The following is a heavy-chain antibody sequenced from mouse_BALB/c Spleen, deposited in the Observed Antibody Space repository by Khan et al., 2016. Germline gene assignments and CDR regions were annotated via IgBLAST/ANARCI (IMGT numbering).Heavy chain of an antibody. Sequence: VQLQQSGAELVRSGASVKLSCTASGFNIKDYYMHWVKQRPEQGLEWIGWFDPDNGDTEYAPKFQGKATMTADTSSNTVYLQLSSLTSEDTAVYYCDACDYSAIDYWGQGTSVTVSA. CDR2: FDPDNGDT. CDR1: GFNIKDYY. V-gene: IGHV14-4*02. CDR3: DACDYSAIDY. J-gene: IGHJ4*01.